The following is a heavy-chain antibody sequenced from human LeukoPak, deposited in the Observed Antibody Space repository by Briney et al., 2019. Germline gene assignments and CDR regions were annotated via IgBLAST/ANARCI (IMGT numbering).Heavy chain of an antibody. D-gene: IGHD3-9*01. V-gene: IGHV3-9*01. CDR1: GFTFDDYA. CDR3: AKGGQEDHYDILTGYYLDY. J-gene: IGHJ4*02. Sequence: GGSLRLSCAASGFTFDDYAMHWVRQALGKGLEWVSGISWNSGSIGYADSVKGRFTISRDNAKNSLYLQMNSLRAEDTALYYCAKGGQEDHYDILTGYYLDYWGQGTLVTVSS. CDR2: ISWNSGSI.